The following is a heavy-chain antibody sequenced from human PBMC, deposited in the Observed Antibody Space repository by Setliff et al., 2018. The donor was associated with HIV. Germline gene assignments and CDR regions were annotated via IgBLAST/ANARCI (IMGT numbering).Heavy chain of an antibody. D-gene: IGHD5-12*01. CDR2: INHSGST. Sequence: SETLSLTCAVYGGSFSGYYWSWIRKPPGKGLEWIGEINHSGSTNYNPSLKSRVTISIDTSKNQFSLRLTSVTAADTAVYYCAKSPGFSGYGGSGWGQGTLVTVSS. CDR3: AKSPGFSGYGGSG. V-gene: IGHV4-34*01. CDR1: GGSFSGYY. J-gene: IGHJ4*02.